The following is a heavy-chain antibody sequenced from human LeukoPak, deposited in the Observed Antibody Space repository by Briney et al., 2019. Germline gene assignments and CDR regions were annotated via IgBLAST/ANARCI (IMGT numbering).Heavy chain of an antibody. CDR1: GFTFSTYV. D-gene: IGHD2-2*01. CDR2: IRYDGTNK. CDR3: AKDPGYCSSTSCPHSVYYYYMDV. V-gene: IGHV3-30*02. Sequence: GGSPRLSCATSGFTFSTYVMHWVRQAPGKGLEWVAFIRYDGTNKYYADSVKGRFTISRDNSKNTLYLQMNSLRAEDTAVYYCAKDPGYCSSTSCPHSVYYYYMDVWGKGTTVTVSS. J-gene: IGHJ6*03.